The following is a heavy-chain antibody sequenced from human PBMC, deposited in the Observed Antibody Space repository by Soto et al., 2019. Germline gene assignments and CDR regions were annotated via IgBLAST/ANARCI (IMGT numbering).Heavy chain of an antibody. CDR2: IIPIFGTA. Sequence: SVKVSCKASGGTFSNYVINWVRQAPGQGLEWMGGIIPIFGTANYAQKFQGRVTITADESTSTAYMELSSLRSEDTAVCYCARGLTLKPFDYWGQGTLVTVSS. V-gene: IGHV1-69*13. CDR1: GGTFSNYV. D-gene: IGHD3-16*01. J-gene: IGHJ4*02. CDR3: ARGLTLKPFDY.